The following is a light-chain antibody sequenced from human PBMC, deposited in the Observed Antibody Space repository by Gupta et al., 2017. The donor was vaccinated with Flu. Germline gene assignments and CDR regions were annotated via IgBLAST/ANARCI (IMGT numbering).Light chain of an antibody. CDR3: GAWDDSLSGYV. CDR1: SSNIGRDY. V-gene: IGLV1-47*01. CDR2: RDS. Sequence: QSVLTQPPSASGTPGQRVTIPCSGTSSNIGRDYVYWYQQLPGMAPKLLIYRDSQRPSGVPDRFSGSKSGASASLAISGLRSEDEADYLCGAWDDSLSGYVFGPGTKVTVL. J-gene: IGLJ1*01.